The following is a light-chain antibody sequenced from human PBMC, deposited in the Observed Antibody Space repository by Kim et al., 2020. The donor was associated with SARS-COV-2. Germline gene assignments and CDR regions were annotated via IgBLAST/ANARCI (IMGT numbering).Light chain of an antibody. CDR3: QQYGSSPST. Sequence: EIVLTQSPGTLSLSPGERATLFCRASQSVSSSSSAWYQQKPGQAPRLLIYGASSRATGIPDRFSGSGSGTDFTLTISRLEPEDFAVYYCQQYGSSPSTFGQGTKLEIK. V-gene: IGKV3-20*01. J-gene: IGKJ2*01. CDR2: GAS. CDR1: QSVSSSS.